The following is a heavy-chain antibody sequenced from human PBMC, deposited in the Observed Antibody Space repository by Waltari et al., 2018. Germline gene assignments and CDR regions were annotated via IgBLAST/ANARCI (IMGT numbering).Heavy chain of an antibody. CDR2: VNHHGDT. CDR1: GGSFTGYY. V-gene: IGHV4-34*01. J-gene: IGHJ4*02. D-gene: IGHD4-4*01. Sequence: QVQLQQWGAGLLKPSETLSLTCAVYGGSFTGYYWSFLRQPPGKGLEWIGEVNHHGDTNYNPSLKSRVTISVDSSKNQFSLRVSSVTAADMAVYYCARTPYSRLFDFWGQGTLVTVSS. CDR3: ARTPYSRLFDF.